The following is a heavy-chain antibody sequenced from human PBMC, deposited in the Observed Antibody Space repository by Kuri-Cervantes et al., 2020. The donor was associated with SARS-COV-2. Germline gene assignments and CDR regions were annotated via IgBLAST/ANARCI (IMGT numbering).Heavy chain of an antibody. J-gene: IGHJ6*02. CDR2: MSWNSNNI. V-gene: IGHV3-9*01. CDR3: AKVLVPAAPTKHGYYYGMDV. D-gene: IGHD2-2*01. Sequence: GGSLRPSCVASGFPFDDYAMHWVRQTPGKGLEWVSGMSWNSNNIGYADSVKGRLTVSRDNARNSLYLQMNSLRAEDTAAYYCAKVLVPAAPTKHGYYYGMDVWGQGTTVTVSS. CDR1: GFPFDDYA.